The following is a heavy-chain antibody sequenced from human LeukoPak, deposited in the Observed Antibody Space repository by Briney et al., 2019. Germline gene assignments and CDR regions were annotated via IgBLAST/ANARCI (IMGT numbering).Heavy chain of an antibody. Sequence: GGSLRLSCAASGFTFSSYWMSWVRQAPGKGLEWVANIKQDGSEKYYVGSVKGRFTISRDNAKNSLYLQMNSLRAEDTAVYYCAREIVVVVAATTYYYGMDVWGQGTTVTVSS. V-gene: IGHV3-7*03. CDR1: GFTFSSYW. D-gene: IGHD2-15*01. J-gene: IGHJ6*02. CDR3: AREIVVVVAATTYYYGMDV. CDR2: IKQDGSEK.